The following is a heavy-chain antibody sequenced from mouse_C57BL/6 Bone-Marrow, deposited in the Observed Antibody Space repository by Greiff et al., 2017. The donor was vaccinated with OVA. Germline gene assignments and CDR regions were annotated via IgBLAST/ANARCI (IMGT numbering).Heavy chain of an antibody. Sequence: EVMLVESGGGLVKPGGSLKLSCAASGFTFSSYAMSWVRQTPEKRLEWVATISDGGSYTYYPDNVKGRFTISRDNAKNNLYLQMSHLKSEDTAMYYCARGGYSNYPYYYAMDYWGQGTSVTVSS. D-gene: IGHD2-5*01. V-gene: IGHV5-4*03. CDR1: GFTFSSYA. J-gene: IGHJ4*01. CDR2: ISDGGSYT. CDR3: ARGGYSNYPYYYAMDY.